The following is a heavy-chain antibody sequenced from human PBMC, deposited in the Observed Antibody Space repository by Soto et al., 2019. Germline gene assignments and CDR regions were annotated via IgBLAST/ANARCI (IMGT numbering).Heavy chain of an antibody. CDR2: ISYDGSNK. CDR3: AKLLHEKRPPVYSYYGMDV. Sequence: GGSLRLSCAASGFTFSSYGMHWVRQAPGKGLEWVAVISYDGSNKYYADSVKGRFTISRDNSKNTLYLQMNSLRAEDTAVYYCAKLLHEKRPPVYSYYGMDVWGQGTTVTVSS. D-gene: IGHD6-25*01. V-gene: IGHV3-30*18. J-gene: IGHJ6*02. CDR1: GFTFSSYG.